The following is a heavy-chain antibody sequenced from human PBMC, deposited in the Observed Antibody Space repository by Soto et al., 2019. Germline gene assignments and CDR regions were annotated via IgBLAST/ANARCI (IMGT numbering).Heavy chain of an antibody. CDR2: ISSSSSYI. J-gene: IGHJ4*02. V-gene: IGHV3-21*01. CDR1: GFTFISYS. Sequence: PGATIRHSYAASGFTFISYSMNWVRQAPGKGLEWVSSISSSSSYIYYADSVKGRFTISRDNAKNSLYLQMNSLRAEDTAVYYCARDHPPVFYWGQGP. CDR3: ARDHPPVFY.